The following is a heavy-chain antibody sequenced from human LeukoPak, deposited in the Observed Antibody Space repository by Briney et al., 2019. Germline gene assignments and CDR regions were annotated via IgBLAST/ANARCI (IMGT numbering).Heavy chain of an antibody. CDR1: GYTFTGYY. V-gene: IGHV1-2*02. D-gene: IGHD3-3*01. CDR3: ASFRFLEWFPWY. CDR2: INPNSGGT. J-gene: IGHJ4*02. Sequence: ASVKVSCKASGYTFTGYYMHWVRQAPGQGLEWMGWINPNSGGTNYAQKFQGRVTMTRDTSISTAYMELSRLGSDDTAVYYCASFRFLEWFPWYWGQGTLVTVSS.